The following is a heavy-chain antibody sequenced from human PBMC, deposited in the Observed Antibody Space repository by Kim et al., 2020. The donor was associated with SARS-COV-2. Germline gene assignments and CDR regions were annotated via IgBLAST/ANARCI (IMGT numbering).Heavy chain of an antibody. CDR3: ARELRITMVQGISWFDP. Sequence: ASVKVSCKASGYTFTSYDINWVRQATGQGLEWMGWMNPNSGNTGYAQKFQGRVTMTRNTSISTAYMELSSLRSEDTAVYYCARELRITMVQGISWFDPWGQGTLVTVSS. D-gene: IGHD3-10*01. CDR1: GYTFTSYD. J-gene: IGHJ5*02. V-gene: IGHV1-8*01. CDR2: MNPNSGNT.